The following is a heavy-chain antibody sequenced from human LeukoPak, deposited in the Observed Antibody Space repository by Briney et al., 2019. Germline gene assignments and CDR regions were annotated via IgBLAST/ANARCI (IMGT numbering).Heavy chain of an antibody. CDR1: GFTFGDYA. CDR2: IRSKAYGGTT. Sequence: GGSLRLSCTASGFTFGDYAMSWFRQAPGKGLEWVGFIRSKAYGGTTEYAASVKGRFTISRDDSKIIAYLQMNSLKTEDTAVYYCTRGPYSSGRYEEGYWGQGTLVTVSS. D-gene: IGHD6-19*01. J-gene: IGHJ4*02. V-gene: IGHV3-49*03. CDR3: TRGPYSSGRYEEGY.